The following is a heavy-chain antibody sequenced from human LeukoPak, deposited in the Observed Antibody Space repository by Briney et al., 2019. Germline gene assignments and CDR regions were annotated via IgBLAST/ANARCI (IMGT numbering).Heavy chain of an antibody. CDR1: GYTFIGYY. CDR2: INPNSGGT. D-gene: IGHD2-21*01. Sequence: GASVKVSCKASGYTFIGYYMHWVRQAPGQGLEWMGWINPNSGGTNYAQKFQGRVTMTRDTSISTAYMELSRLRSDDTAVYYCARDAPRLAYCGGDCYSGSFDPWGQGTLVTVSS. CDR3: ARDAPRLAYCGGDCYSGSFDP. J-gene: IGHJ5*02. V-gene: IGHV1-2*02.